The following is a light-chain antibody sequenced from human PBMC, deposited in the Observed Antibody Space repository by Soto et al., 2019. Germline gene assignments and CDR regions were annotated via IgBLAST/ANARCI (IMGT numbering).Light chain of an antibody. CDR2: GTS. CDR1: QSDGSNY. J-gene: IGKJ1*01. Sequence: DIVLTQPPGTLSLSPGDRATLSCRASQSDGSNYLAWYQQKPGQAPRLLIYGTSSRAAGIPDRFTGSGSGTDFTLTISRLEPEDFAVYYCQRDDNSSWTFGPGTKVDIK. CDR3: QRDDNSSWT. V-gene: IGKV3-20*01.